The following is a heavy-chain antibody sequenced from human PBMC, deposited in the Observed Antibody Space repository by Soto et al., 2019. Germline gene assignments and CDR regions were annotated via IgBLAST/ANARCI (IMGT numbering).Heavy chain of an antibody. V-gene: IGHV1-18*01. CDR3: ARVVPGAEAWFGP. D-gene: IGHD2-2*01. Sequence: QVQLVQSGGEVKRPGASVKVSCKTSGYTFSNYGITWVRQAPGQPLEWLGWISLYSDGTNYAQKFQGRDSMTTDTSTTTAYMELRSLRYDDTAVYYCARVVPGAEAWFGPWGQGTLVTVSS. CDR1: GYTFSNYG. CDR2: ISLYSDGT. J-gene: IGHJ5*02.